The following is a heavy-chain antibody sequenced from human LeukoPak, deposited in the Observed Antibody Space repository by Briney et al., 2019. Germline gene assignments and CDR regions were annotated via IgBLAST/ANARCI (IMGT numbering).Heavy chain of an antibody. V-gene: IGHV1-69*05. D-gene: IGHD2-2*01. Sequence: SVKVSCKASGGTFSSYAISWVRQAPGQGLEWMGRIIPIFGTANYAQKFQGRVTITTDESTSTAYMELSSLRSEDTAVYYCARAAPSDCSSTSCYLAFDIWGQGTMVTVSS. J-gene: IGHJ3*02. CDR2: IIPIFGTA. CDR3: ARAAPSDCSSTSCYLAFDI. CDR1: GGTFSSYA.